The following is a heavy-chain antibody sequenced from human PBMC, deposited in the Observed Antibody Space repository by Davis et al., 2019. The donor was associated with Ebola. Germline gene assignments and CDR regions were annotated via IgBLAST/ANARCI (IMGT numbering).Heavy chain of an antibody. Sequence: GGSLRLSCAASGFTFDDYAMHWVRQAPGKGLEWVSYISWNSGSIGYADSVKGRFTISRDNAKNSLYLQMNSLRTEDTALYYCAKDMWGSSWYTVDSWGQGTLVTVSS. D-gene: IGHD6-13*01. CDR1: GFTFDDYA. J-gene: IGHJ4*02. V-gene: IGHV3-9*01. CDR2: ISWNSGSI. CDR3: AKDMWGSSWYTVDS.